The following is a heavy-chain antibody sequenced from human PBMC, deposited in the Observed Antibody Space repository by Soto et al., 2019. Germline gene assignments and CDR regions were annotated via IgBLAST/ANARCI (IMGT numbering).Heavy chain of an antibody. J-gene: IGHJ5*02. CDR1: GGSISSGDYY. CDR2: IYYSGST. CDR3: ARLVQLLQGRWFDP. Sequence: QVQLQESGPGLVKPSQTLSLTFTVSGGSISSGDYYWSWIRQPPGKGLEWIVYIYYSGSTYYNPSLRSRVTISVDTSKNQLSLKLSSVTAADTAVYYCARLVQLLQGRWFDPWCQGTLVTVAS. D-gene: IGHD2-15*01. V-gene: IGHV4-30-4*01.